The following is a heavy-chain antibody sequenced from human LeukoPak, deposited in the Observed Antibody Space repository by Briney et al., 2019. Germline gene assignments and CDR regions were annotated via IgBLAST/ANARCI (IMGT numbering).Heavy chain of an antibody. J-gene: IGHJ6*02. V-gene: IGHV4-34*01. CDR2: INHSGST. Sequence: SETLSLTCAVYGGSFSGYYWSWIRQPPGKGLEWIGEINHSGSTNYNPSLKSRVTISVDTSKNQFSLKLSSVTAADTAVYYCATHSSGWPRSAYYYGMDVWGQGTTVTVSS. D-gene: IGHD6-19*01. CDR1: GGSFSGYY. CDR3: ATHSSGWPRSAYYYGMDV.